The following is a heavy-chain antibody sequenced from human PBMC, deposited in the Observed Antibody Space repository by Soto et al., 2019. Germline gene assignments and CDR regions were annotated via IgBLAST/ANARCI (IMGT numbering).Heavy chain of an antibody. D-gene: IGHD2-2*02. J-gene: IGHJ6*02. Sequence: QLQLQESGPRLVKPSETLSLTCSVSGGSISSSSYSWGWIGQPPGKGLEWIGTMYYSENTHYNPSLECPVAISADTPNNQLSLRMSAVTAADTAVYYCGRQPGHCGRTTCFTSYSVDVWGQGTTVTVS. CDR1: GGSISSSSYS. CDR3: GRQPGHCGRTTCFTSYSVDV. CDR2: MYYSENT. V-gene: IGHV4-39*01.